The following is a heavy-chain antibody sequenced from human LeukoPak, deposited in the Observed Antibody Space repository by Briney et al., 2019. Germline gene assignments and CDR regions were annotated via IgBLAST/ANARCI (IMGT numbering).Heavy chain of an antibody. D-gene: IGHD3-16*02. CDR1: GGSFSGYY. V-gene: IGHV4-34*01. J-gene: IGHJ4*02. Sequence: PSETLSLTCAVYGGSFSGYYWSWIRQPPGKGLEWMGEINQRGSTNYNPSLKSRVTISVDTSKNQFSLKLSSVTAADTAVYYCARVRVMITFGGVIAKRYFDYWGQGTLVTVSS. CDR3: ARVRVMITFGGVIAKRYFDY. CDR2: INQRGST.